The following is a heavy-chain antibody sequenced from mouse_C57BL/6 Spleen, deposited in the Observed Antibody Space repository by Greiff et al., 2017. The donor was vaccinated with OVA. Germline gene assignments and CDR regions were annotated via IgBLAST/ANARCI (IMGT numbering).Heavy chain of an antibody. Sequence: QVQLQQSGPELVKPGASVKISCKASGYAFSSSWMNWVKQRPGKGLEWIGRIYPGDGDTNYTGKFKGKATLTADKSSSTAYMQLSSLTSEDSAVYFCARVYYDYEKDAMDYWGQGTSVTVSS. V-gene: IGHV1-82*01. J-gene: IGHJ4*01. CDR1: GYAFSSSW. CDR2: IYPGDGDT. D-gene: IGHD2-4*01. CDR3: ARVYYDYEKDAMDY.